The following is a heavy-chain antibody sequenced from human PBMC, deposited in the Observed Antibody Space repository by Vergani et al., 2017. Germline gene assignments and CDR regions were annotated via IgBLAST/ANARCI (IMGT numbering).Heavy chain of an antibody. J-gene: IGHJ5*02. CDR1: GFTLTNFA. Sequence: EVQLLESGGNLVQPGGSLRLSCAASGFTLTNFAMTWVRQAPGEGLEWVSAISGSGGSTYYADSVKGRFTISRDNSKNTLYLQMNSLRAEDTAVYYCAKDLKVCSSTSCYPYNWFDPWGQGTLVTVSS. D-gene: IGHD2-2*01. V-gene: IGHV3-23*01. CDR3: AKDLKVCSSTSCYPYNWFDP. CDR2: ISGSGGST.